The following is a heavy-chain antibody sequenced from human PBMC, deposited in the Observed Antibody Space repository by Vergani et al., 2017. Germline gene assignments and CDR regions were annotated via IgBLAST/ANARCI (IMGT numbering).Heavy chain of an antibody. CDR3: ARSNTISWYSSSWYV. J-gene: IGHJ4*02. Sequence: QVQLVQSGAEVKKPGSSVKVSCKASGGTFSSYAISWVRQAPGQGLEWMGGIIPIFGTANYAQKFQGRVTITADEATSTAYMELSSLRSEDTAVYYCARSNTISWYSSSWYVWGQGTLVTVSS. V-gene: IGHV1-69*01. CDR1: GGTFSSYA. D-gene: IGHD6-13*01. CDR2: IIPIFGTA.